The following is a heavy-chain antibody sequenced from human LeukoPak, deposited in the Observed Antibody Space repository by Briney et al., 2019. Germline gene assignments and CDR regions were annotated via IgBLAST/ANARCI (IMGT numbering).Heavy chain of an antibody. CDR2: ISGSGGST. V-gene: IGHV3-23*01. CDR3: ARDTFRQIYAFDI. Sequence: GGSLRLSCAASGFTFSSYAMSWVRQAPGKGLEWVSAISGSGGSTYYADSVKGRFTISRDNSKNTLYLQMNSLRAEDTAVYYCARDTFRQIYAFDIWGQGTMVTVSS. D-gene: IGHD3-16*01. CDR1: GFTFSSYA. J-gene: IGHJ3*02.